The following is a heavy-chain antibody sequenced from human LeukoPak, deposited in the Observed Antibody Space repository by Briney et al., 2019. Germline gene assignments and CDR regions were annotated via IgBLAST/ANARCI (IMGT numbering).Heavy chain of an antibody. V-gene: IGHV3-23*01. Sequence: GGSPRLSCVASGFTFSSYAMSWVRQAPGKGLEWVSAISGSGGTIYNADSVKGRFTISRDNSKNTLYLQMNSLRAENTAVYYCAKEGYSSTWNADFDFWGQGTLVTVSS. CDR2: ISGSGGTI. CDR3: AKEGYSSTWNADFDF. CDR1: GFTFSSYA. D-gene: IGHD6-13*01. J-gene: IGHJ4*02.